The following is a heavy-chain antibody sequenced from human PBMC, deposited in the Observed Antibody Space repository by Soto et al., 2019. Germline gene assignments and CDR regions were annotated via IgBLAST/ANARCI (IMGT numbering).Heavy chain of an antibody. V-gene: IGHV3-21*01. D-gene: IGHD2-15*01. Sequence: EVPLVESRGGRVKPGGSLTLSCAASGFAFRRDNMNWVRQAPGKGLEWVASISSGSSNIYSADSVKGRFTISRDNAKNSLFLQLDSLRAEDSAGYYGASATVVAATFDFWGQGTLVTVYS. CDR2: ISSGSSNI. CDR1: GFAFRRDN. J-gene: IGHJ4*02. CDR3: ASATVVAATFDF.